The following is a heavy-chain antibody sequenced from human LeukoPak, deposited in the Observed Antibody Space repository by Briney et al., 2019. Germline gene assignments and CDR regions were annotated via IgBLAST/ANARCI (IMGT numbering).Heavy chain of an antibody. Sequence: SETLSLTCTVSGGSISSGDYYWSWIRQPPGKGLEWIGYIYYSGSTYYNPSLKSRVTISVDTSENQFSLKLSSVTAADTAVYYCAREVGGYGDYSAFDIWGQGIMVTVSS. D-gene: IGHD4-17*01. CDR3: AREVGGYGDYSAFDI. CDR1: GGSISSGDYY. J-gene: IGHJ3*02. V-gene: IGHV4-30-4*01. CDR2: IYYSGST.